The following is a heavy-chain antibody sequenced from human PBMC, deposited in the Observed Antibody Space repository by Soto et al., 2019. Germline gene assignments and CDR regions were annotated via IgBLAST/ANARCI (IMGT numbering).Heavy chain of an antibody. V-gene: IGHV4-31*01. D-gene: IGHD6-13*01. CDR1: GGSISSTNYY. J-gene: IGHJ5*02. CDR3: AGGNSSRWYWFDP. Sequence: QVQLQESGPGLVKPSQTLSLTCSVSGGSISSTNYYWSWIRQHPGRGLEWIGYIYYNGNTYYNPSLKSLVTISVDTSKNQFSLKLSSVTAADTAVYYCAGGNSSRWYWFDPWGQGTLVTVSS. CDR2: IYYNGNT.